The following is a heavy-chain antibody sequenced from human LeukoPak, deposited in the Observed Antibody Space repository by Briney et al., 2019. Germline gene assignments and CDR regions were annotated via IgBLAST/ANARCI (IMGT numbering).Heavy chain of an antibody. CDR2: IVVGSGNT. V-gene: IGHV1-58*02. Sequence: SVKVSCKASGFIFTNSAMQWVRQARGQRLEWIGWIVVGSGNTNYAQKFQERVTITRDMSTSTAYMELSSLRSEDTAVYYCAVIDGFYYPGNWGQGTLVTVSS. D-gene: IGHD3-3*01. CDR1: GFIFTNSA. J-gene: IGHJ4*02. CDR3: AVIDGFYYPGN.